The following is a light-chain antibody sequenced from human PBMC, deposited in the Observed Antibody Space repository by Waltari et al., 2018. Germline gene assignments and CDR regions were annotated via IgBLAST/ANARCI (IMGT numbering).Light chain of an antibody. Sequence: QSALTQPASVSGSPGQSITISCTGTSSDVGGYNYVSWYQQHPGKAPKLMIFDVSKRPSGVPKRFSGSKSGSTASLTISGLQAEDEADFYCNSYTSSSTWVFGGGTKLTVL. J-gene: IGLJ3*02. V-gene: IGLV2-14*01. CDR3: NSYTSSSTWV. CDR2: DVS. CDR1: SSDVGGYNY.